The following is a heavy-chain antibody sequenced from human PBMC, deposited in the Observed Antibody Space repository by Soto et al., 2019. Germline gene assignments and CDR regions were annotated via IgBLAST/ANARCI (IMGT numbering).Heavy chain of an antibody. J-gene: IGHJ5*02. V-gene: IGHV3-11*01. D-gene: IGHD6-19*01. CDR3: AREGRVGRIAVAPFDP. CDR1: GFTFSDYY. Sequence: QVQLVESGGGLVKPGGSLRLSCAASGFTFSDYYMSWIRQAPGKGLEWVSYISSSGSTIYYADSVKGRFTISRDNAMNSLYLQMNSLRAEDTAVYYWAREGRVGRIAVAPFDPWGQGTLVTVSS. CDR2: ISSSGSTI.